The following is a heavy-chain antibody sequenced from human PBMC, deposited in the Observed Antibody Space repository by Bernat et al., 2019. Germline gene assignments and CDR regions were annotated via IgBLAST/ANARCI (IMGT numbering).Heavy chain of an antibody. J-gene: IGHJ6*02. CDR1: GYTFTSYA. D-gene: IGHD2-2*01. V-gene: IGHV1-3*01. Sequence: QVQLVQSGAEVKKPGASVKVSCKASGYTFTSYAMHWVRQAPGQRLGGMGWINAGNGTTKYSQKFQGRVTITRDTSASTAYMELSSLRSEATAVYYCARESVVVVPAAAGYYYGMDVWGQGTTVTVSS. CDR3: ARESVVVVPAAAGYYYGMDV. CDR2: INAGNGTT.